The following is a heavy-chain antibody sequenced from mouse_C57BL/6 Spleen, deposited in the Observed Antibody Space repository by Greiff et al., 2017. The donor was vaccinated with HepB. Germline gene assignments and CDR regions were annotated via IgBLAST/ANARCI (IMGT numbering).Heavy chain of an antibody. V-gene: IGHV5-6*01. CDR3: ARHGDTTGVGPFDY. CDR1: GFTFSSYG. J-gene: IGHJ2*01. CDR2: ISSGGSYT. Sequence: EVQGVESGGDLVKPGGSLKLSCAASGFTFSSYGMSWVRQTPDKRLEWVATISSGGSYTYYTDSVKGRFTISRDNAKNTLYLQMSSLKSEDTAMYYCARHGDTTGVGPFDYWGQGTTLTVSS. D-gene: IGHD1-1*01.